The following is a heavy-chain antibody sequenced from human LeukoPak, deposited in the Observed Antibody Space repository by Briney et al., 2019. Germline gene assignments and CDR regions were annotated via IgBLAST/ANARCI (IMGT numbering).Heavy chain of an antibody. D-gene: IGHD3-22*01. CDR2: INWNGGST. CDR3: ARAGDSSGYYLDGAFDI. CDR1: GFTFDDYG. Sequence: GGSLRLSCAASGFTFDDYGMSWVRQAPGKGLEWVSGINWNGGSTGYADSVKGRFTISRDNAKNSLYLQMNSLRAEETALYYCARAGDSSGYYLDGAFDIWGQGTMVTVSS. V-gene: IGHV3-20*04. J-gene: IGHJ3*02.